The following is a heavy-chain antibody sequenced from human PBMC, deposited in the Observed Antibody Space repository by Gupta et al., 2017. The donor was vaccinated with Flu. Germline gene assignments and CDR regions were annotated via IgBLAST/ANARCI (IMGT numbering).Heavy chain of an antibody. V-gene: IGHV3-72*01. CDR1: GFTFSDPY. J-gene: IGHJ4*02. CDR3: MRDWNTAMFD. D-gene: IGHD5-18*01. Sequence: EVQLVESGGGLVQPGGSLRLSCAASGFTFSDPYMDWVRQTPGKGLEWVARIKNKASGYTTQYAASVKGRFIISRDDSKNSLSLQMNSLNTEDTAIYYGMRDWNTAMFDWGQGALVTVSS. CDR2: IKNKASGYTT.